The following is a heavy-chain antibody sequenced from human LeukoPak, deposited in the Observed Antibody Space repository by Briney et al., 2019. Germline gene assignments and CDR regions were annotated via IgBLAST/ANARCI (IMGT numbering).Heavy chain of an antibody. CDR2: IYYSGST. CDR3: ARAVISFGGVIAKGFDC. D-gene: IGHD3-16*02. CDR1: GGSFSTYY. J-gene: IGHJ4*02. V-gene: IGHV4-59*01. Sequence: SETLSLTCTVSGGSFSTYYWSWIRQPPGKGLEWIGYIYYSGSTDYNPSLKSRVTMSVDTSKNQFSLKLSSVTAADTAVYYCARAVISFGGVIAKGFDCWGQGTLVTISS.